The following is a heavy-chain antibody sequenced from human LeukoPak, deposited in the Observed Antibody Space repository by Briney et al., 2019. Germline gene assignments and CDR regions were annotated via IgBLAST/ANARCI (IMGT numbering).Heavy chain of an antibody. CDR1: GGSISSYY. CDR3: GFDSSGWYDAFDI. D-gene: IGHD6-19*01. Sequence: SETLSLTCTVSGGSISSYYWSWVRQPAGKGLEWIGRIYTSGNTNYNPSLKSRVTILVDTSKNQFSLKLSSVTAADTAVYYCGFDSSGWYDAFDIWGQGTMVAVSS. CDR2: IYTSGNT. V-gene: IGHV4-4*07. J-gene: IGHJ3*02.